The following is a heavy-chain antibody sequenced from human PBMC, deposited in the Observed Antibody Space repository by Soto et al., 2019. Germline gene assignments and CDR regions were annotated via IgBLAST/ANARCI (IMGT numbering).Heavy chain of an antibody. V-gene: IGHV1-3*01. D-gene: IGHD2-15*01. CDR1: GYTFTRYA. CDR2: INPDNGNT. CDR3: ARGIATGQLDH. Sequence: ASVKVSCKASGYTFTRYAMNWVRQAPGQRLEWMGWINPDNGNTKSSQKFQDRVIITRDTSASTAYMDLSSLRSEDTAVYYCARGIATGQLDHWGQGTLVTVSS. J-gene: IGHJ5*02.